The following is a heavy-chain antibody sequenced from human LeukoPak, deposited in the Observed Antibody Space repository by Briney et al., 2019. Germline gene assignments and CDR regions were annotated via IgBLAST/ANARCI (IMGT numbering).Heavy chain of an antibody. CDR2: IYYSGST. D-gene: IGHD5-12*01. V-gene: IGHV4-30-4*01. CDR1: GGSISSGDYY. J-gene: IGHJ4*02. CDR3: ARATDGSGYDFDY. Sequence: SETLSLTCTVSGGSISSGDYYWSWTRQPPGKGLEWIGYIYYSGSTYYNPSLKSRVTISVDTSKNQFSLKLSSVTAADTAVYYCARATDGSGYDFDYWGQGTLVTVSS.